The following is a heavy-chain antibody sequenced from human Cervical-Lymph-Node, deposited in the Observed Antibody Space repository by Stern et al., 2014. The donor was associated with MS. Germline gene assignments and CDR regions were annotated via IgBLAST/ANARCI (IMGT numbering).Heavy chain of an antibody. CDR1: GYTFTSYW. CDR3: ARQRYFDY. J-gene: IGHJ4*02. CDR2: IFPGGSDI. Sequence: EVQLVESGPEVKRPGESLKISCQASGYTFTSYWIGWVRQMPGKGLEWIAIIFPGGSDIRYSPSFQGQVTISADKPSSTPNFQGNNLKSSATAIYYCARQRYFDYWGQGTLVTVSS. V-gene: IGHV5-51*01.